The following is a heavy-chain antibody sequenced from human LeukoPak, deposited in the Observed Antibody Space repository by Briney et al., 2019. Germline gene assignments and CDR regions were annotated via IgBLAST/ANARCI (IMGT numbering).Heavy chain of an antibody. V-gene: IGHV3-23*01. CDR1: GLSFSSYG. D-gene: IGHD2-15*01. J-gene: IGHJ6*03. CDR3: AKNGDRGAYCSGGTCYPYYYYYMDV. CDR2: ISTTGGTT. Sequence: GGSLRLSCAASGLSFSSYGMSWVRQAPGRGLEWVSAISTTGGTTYYADSVRGRFTISRDNSRNTLYLQMNSLRAEDTAIYYCAKNGDRGAYCSGGTCYPYYYYYMDVWGKGTTVTISS.